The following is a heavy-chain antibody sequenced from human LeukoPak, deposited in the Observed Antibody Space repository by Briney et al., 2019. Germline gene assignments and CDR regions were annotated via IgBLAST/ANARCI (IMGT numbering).Heavy chain of an antibody. J-gene: IGHJ4*02. CDR3: AKSPTGYYNGVDY. CDR2: INHSGST. CDR1: GGSFSGYY. D-gene: IGHD3-9*01. Sequence: PSETLSLTCAVYGGSFSGYYWSWIRQPPGKGLEWIGEINHSGSTNYNPSLKSRVTISVDTSKNQFSLKLSSVTAAGTAVYYCAKSPTGYYNGVDYWGQGTLVTVSS. V-gene: IGHV4-34*01.